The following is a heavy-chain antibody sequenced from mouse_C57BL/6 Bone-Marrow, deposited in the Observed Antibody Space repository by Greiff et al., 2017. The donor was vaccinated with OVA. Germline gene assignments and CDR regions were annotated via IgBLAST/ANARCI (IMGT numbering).Heavy chain of an antibody. CDR3: THLPGAQLRLGFAY. V-gene: IGHV1-15*01. Sequence: QVQLKQSGAELVRPGASVTLSCKASGYTFTDYEMHWVKQTPVHGLEWIGAIDPETGGTAYNQKFKGKAILTADKSSSTAYMELRSLTSEDSAVYYCTHLPGAQLRLGFAYWGQGTLVTVSA. J-gene: IGHJ3*01. CDR1: GYTFTDYE. CDR2: IDPETGGT. D-gene: IGHD3-1*01.